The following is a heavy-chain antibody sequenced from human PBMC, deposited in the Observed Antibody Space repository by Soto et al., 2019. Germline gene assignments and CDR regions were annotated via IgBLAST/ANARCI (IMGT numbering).Heavy chain of an antibody. CDR2: INPGGST. Sequence: SETLSLTCAVSGGSFSGYFWDWIRQPPGKGLEWIGEINPGGSTTYNPSLKSRVTISADTSKNQFSLNLSSVTAADTAVYYCARGKGQLLLVRPKGFHPWGQGTLVTVSS. J-gene: IGHJ5*02. V-gene: IGHV4-34*01. D-gene: IGHD2-2*01. CDR3: ARGKGQLLLVRPKGFHP. CDR1: GGSFSGYF.